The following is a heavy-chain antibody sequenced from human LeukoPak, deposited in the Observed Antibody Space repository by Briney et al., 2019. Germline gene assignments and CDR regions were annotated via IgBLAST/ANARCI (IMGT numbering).Heavy chain of an antibody. CDR2: LYTSGDT. Sequence: SETLSLTCTVSGGSISSYYWSWIRQPAGKGLEWIGRLYTSGDTNYNPSLKSRVTISVDKSKNQFSLKLSSVTAADTAVYYCASEDPSGPAGYFDYWGQGTLVTVSS. CDR1: GGSISSYY. J-gene: IGHJ4*01. CDR3: ASEDPSGPAGYFDY. D-gene: IGHD6-19*01. V-gene: IGHV4-4*07.